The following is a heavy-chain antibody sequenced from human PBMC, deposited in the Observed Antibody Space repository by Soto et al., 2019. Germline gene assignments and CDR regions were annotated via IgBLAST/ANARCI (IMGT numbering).Heavy chain of an antibody. CDR3: ARGPKLTDFGDRGYYGMDV. D-gene: IGHD4-17*01. CDR1: GYTFSNYY. CDR2: INPSGGGT. J-gene: IGHJ6*02. V-gene: IGHV1-46*01. Sequence: QVHLVQSGAEVKKPGASVTFPCKASGYTFSNYYMHWVRQAPGQGLEWVGIINPSGGGTTYAQNFQGRVPMTRDTSTSPVYMELNSLRSEDPAVYYCARGPKLTDFGDRGYYGMDVWGHGTTVTVSS.